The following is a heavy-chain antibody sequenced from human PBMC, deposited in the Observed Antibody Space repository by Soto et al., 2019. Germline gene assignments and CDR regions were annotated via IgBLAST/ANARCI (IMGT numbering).Heavy chain of an antibody. V-gene: IGHV3-72*01. Sequence: LRLSCAASGFSFSDYYMDWVRQVPGKGLEWVGRSRNKANSYNPEYAPSVKDRFSISRDNSKDSMYLQMNSLKTEDTAVYYCARDPAGSFDSWCQGALVTLS. J-gene: IGHJ5*01. CDR3: ARDPAGSFDS. D-gene: IGHD3-10*01. CDR2: SRNKANSYNP. CDR1: GFSFSDYY.